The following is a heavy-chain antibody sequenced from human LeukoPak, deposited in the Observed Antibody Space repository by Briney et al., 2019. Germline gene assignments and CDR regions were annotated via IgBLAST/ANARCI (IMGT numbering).Heavy chain of an antibody. Sequence: GRSLRLSCTASGFTFSSYGFHWVRQAPGKGLEWVAVISYDGSNKYYADSVKGRFTISRDNSNNTVYLQMNSLKTEDTAVYYCTSHDFWSGYYSPYMDVWGKGTTVTVSS. CDR1: GFTFSSYG. J-gene: IGHJ6*03. CDR3: TSHDFWSGYYSPYMDV. CDR2: ISYDGSNK. D-gene: IGHD3-3*01. V-gene: IGHV3-30*03.